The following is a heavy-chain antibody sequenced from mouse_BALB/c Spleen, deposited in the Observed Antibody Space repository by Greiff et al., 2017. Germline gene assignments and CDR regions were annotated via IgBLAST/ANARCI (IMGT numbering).Heavy chain of an antibody. Sequence: QVQLQQPGAELVKPGASVKLSCKASGYTFTSYWMHWVKLRPGQGFEWIGEINPGDGDTNYNGKFKGKATLTADKSSSTAYMQLSSLTSEDSAVYFCASSDYEGFAYWGQGTLVTVSA. V-gene: IGHV1-53*01. CDR2: INPGDGDT. J-gene: IGHJ3*01. D-gene: IGHD2-4*01. CDR1: GYTFTSYW. CDR3: ASSDYEGFAY.